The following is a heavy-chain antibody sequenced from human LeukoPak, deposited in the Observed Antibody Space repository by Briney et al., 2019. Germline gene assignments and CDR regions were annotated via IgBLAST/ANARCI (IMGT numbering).Heavy chain of an antibody. V-gene: IGHV3-33*08. D-gene: IGHD2-8*01. CDR3: AREDIVLMVSYYYYGMDV. CDR1: GFTFSSYA. Sequence: PGGSLRLSCAASGFTFSSYAMHWVRQAPGKGLEWVAVIWYDGSNKYYADSVKGRFTISRDNSKNTLYLQMNSLRAEDTAVYYCAREDIVLMVSYYYYGMDVWGQGTTVTVSS. J-gene: IGHJ6*02. CDR2: IWYDGSNK.